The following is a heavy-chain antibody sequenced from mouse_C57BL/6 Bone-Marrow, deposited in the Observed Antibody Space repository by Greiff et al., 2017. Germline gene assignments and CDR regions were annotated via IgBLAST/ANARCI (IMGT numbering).Heavy chain of an antibody. V-gene: IGHV1-82*01. D-gene: IGHD1-1*01. CDR3: ARYPYYYGSKYYFDY. J-gene: IGHJ2*01. CDR2: IYPGDGDT. Sequence: VQLQQSGPELVKPGASVKISCKASGYAFSSSWMNWVKQRPGKGLEWIGRIYPGDGDTNYNGKFKGKATLTADKSSSTAYMQLSSLTSEDSAVYFCARYPYYYGSKYYFDYWGQGTTLTVSS. CDR1: GYAFSSSW.